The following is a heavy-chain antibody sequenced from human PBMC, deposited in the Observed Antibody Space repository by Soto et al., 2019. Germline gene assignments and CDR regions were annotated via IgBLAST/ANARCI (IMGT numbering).Heavy chain of an antibody. V-gene: IGHV4-30-4*08. CDR2: ISYTGKT. CDR1: GASINSANNY. Sequence: QVQLQESGPGLVKPSQTLSLTCSVCGASINSANNYWSWIRQLPGKGVEWIGFISYTGKTYYNPPLKSRVTISVDTSENQFSLNLTSVAAADTAVYYCARTTYNDLFISDFWGQGTLVTVSS. J-gene: IGHJ4*02. CDR3: ARTTYNDLFISDF. D-gene: IGHD3-9*01.